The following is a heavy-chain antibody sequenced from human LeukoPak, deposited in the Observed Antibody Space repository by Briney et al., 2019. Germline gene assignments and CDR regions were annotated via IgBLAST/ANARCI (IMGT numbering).Heavy chain of an antibody. CDR3: ARGQPKGRPFDY. Sequence: SETLSPTCTVSGGSISSYYWSWIRQPAGKGLEWIGRIYTSGSTNYNPSLKSRVTMSVDTSKNQFSLKLSSVTAADTAVYYCARGQPKGRPFDYWGQGTLVTVSS. CDR2: IYTSGST. CDR1: GGSISSYY. D-gene: IGHD1-1*01. V-gene: IGHV4-4*07. J-gene: IGHJ4*02.